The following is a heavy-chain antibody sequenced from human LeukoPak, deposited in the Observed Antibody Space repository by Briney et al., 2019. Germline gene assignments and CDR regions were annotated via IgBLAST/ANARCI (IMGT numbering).Heavy chain of an antibody. D-gene: IGHD6-13*01. CDR3: ARDLAAAPDAFDI. Sequence: GGSLRLSCAASGFTFSSYSMNWVRQAPGKGPEWVSSISSSSSYIYYADSVKGRFTISRDNSKNTLYLQMNSLRAEDTAVYYCARDLAAAPDAFDIWGQGTMVTVSS. V-gene: IGHV3-21*04. CDR2: ISSSSSYI. CDR1: GFTFSSYS. J-gene: IGHJ3*02.